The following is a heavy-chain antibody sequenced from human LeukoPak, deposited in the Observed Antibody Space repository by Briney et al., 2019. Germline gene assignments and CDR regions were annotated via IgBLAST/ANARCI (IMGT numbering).Heavy chain of an antibody. CDR2: IYGGGIT. J-gene: IGHJ4*02. D-gene: IGHD3-16*01. CDR3: AKDEVTSGGGLDY. V-gene: IGHV3-53*01. Sequence: GGSLRLSCAASGFTVSSKFMHWVRQAPGKGLEWVSVIYGGGITYYADFVKGRFTVSRDNSRNTMYLHMNSLKVEDTAVYYCAKDEVTSGGGLDYWGQGTLVTVSS. CDR1: GFTVSSKF.